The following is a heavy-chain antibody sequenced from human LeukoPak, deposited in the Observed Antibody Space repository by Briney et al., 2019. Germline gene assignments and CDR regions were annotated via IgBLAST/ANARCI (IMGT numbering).Heavy chain of an antibody. Sequence: SETLSLTCTVSGGSISSYYWSWIRQPPGKGLEWTGYIYYSGSTNYNPSLKSRVTISVDTSKNQFSLKLSSVTAADTAVYYCARSSWARDAFDIWGQGTMVTVSS. CDR3: ARSSWARDAFDI. CDR2: IYYSGST. J-gene: IGHJ3*02. V-gene: IGHV4-59*01. CDR1: GGSISSYY.